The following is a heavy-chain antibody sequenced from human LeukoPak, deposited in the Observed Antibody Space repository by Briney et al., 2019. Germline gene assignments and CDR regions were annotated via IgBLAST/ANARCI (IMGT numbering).Heavy chain of an antibody. V-gene: IGHV4-39*02. D-gene: IGHD3-10*01. CDR1: GDSISSNGHS. J-gene: IGHJ3*02. CDR3: ARVRRGDTYWLLVDAFDI. Sequence: SGPGLVKPSGTLSLTCTVSGDSISSNGHSWGWVRQPPGKGLEWIGTIYSTGNTYYSPSLKTPVTISVDTSKNHVSLKLSSVTAADTAVYFCARVRRGDTYWLLVDAFDIWGQGTMVLVSS. CDR2: IYSTGNT.